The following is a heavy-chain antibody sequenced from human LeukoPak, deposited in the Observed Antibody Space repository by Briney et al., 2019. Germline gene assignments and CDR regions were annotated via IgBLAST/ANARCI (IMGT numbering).Heavy chain of an antibody. J-gene: IGHJ6*03. Sequence: GGSLRLSCAASGFKFSDYYMSWIRQAPGKGLEWLSYISSSGNVTYYADSVKGRFIVSRDNTKSALFLQMNSLRAEDTAVYYCARDQKYSSSGYYYYYMDVWGKGTTVTVSS. D-gene: IGHD6-6*01. CDR1: GFKFSDYY. CDR2: ISSSGNVT. V-gene: IGHV3-11*04. CDR3: ARDQKYSSSGYYYYYMDV.